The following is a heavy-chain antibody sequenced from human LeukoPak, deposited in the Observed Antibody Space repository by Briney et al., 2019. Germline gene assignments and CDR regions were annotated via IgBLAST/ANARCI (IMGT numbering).Heavy chain of an antibody. CDR3: ARVRDYNWNRDAFDI. V-gene: IGHV3-23*01. CDR2: ISGSGGST. D-gene: IGHD1-1*01. CDR1: GFTFSSYA. J-gene: IGHJ3*02. Sequence: GGSLRLSRAASGFTFSSYAMSWVRQAPGKGLEWVSAISGSGGSTYYADSVKGRFTISRDNSKNTLYLQMNSLRAEDTAVYYCARVRDYNWNRDAFDIWGRGTMVTVSS.